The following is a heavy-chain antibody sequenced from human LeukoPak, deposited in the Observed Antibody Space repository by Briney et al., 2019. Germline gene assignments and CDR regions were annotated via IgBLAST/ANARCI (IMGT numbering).Heavy chain of an antibody. CDR1: GFTFTSFA. Sequence: GGSLRLSCAASGFTFTSFAMHWVRQAPGKGLEWVAFVRYDGGSEYYADSVKGRFTISRDNSKNTLYLQMNSLRTEDTAVYYCAEDSTSYGSDFDYWGQGTLVTVSS. J-gene: IGHJ4*02. D-gene: IGHD3-10*01. V-gene: IGHV3-30*02. CDR2: VRYDGGSE. CDR3: AEDSTSYGSDFDY.